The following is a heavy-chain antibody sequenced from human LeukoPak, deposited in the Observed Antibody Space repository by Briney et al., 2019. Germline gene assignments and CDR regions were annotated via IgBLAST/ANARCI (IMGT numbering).Heavy chain of an antibody. D-gene: IGHD3-10*01. V-gene: IGHV4-34*01. CDR2: INHSGST. CDR1: GVSFSVYY. CDR3: ARGGVMVRGVPFSIRWNWFDP. J-gene: IGHJ5*02. Sequence: RASETLSLTCAVYGVSFSVYYWSWIRQPPGKGLEWIGEINHSGSTNYNPSLKSRVTISVDTSKNQFSLKLSSVTAADTAVYYCARGGVMVRGVPFSIRWNWFDPWGQGTLVTVSS.